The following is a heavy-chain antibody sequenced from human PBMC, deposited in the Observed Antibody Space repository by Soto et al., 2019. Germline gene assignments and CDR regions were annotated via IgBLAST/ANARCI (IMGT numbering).Heavy chain of an antibody. V-gene: IGHV3-74*01. J-gene: IGHJ4*02. CDR1: GFTLSSYW. D-gene: IGHD3-9*01. Sequence: GGSLRLSCAASGFTLSSYWMHWVRQVPGKGLVWVSRINSDGSSTSYADSVKGRFTISRDNAKNTLYLQMNSLRADDTAVYYCAGAPGFLTGNYQLTAGLGRWGQGKLITVCS. CDR2: INSDGSST. CDR3: AGAPGFLTGNYQLTAGLGR.